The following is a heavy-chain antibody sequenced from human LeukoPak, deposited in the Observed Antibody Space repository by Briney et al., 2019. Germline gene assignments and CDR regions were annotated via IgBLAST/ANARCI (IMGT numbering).Heavy chain of an antibody. J-gene: IGHJ4*02. CDR2: IYSGGTT. D-gene: IGHD3-3*01. V-gene: IGHV3-53*01. CDR3: ARDWSYDFWSGYYMED. CDR1: GFTVSSNF. Sequence: GGSLRLSCAASGFTVSSNFMSWVRQAPGKGLEWVSVIYSGGTTYYADSVKGRFTISRDNSRNTLYLQMNSLRAEDTAVYYCARDWSYDFWSGYYMEDWGQGTLVTVSS.